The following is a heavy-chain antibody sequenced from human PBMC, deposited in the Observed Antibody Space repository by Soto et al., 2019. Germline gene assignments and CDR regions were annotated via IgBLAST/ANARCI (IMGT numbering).Heavy chain of an antibody. D-gene: IGHD3-3*01. CDR3: ARVSYYDFWSGYQDYYYYGMDV. CDR1: GGSVSSGSYY. CDR2: IYYSGST. Sequence: SETLSLTCTVSGGSVSSGSYYWSWIRQPPGKGLEWIGYIYYSGSTNYNPSLKSRVTISVDTSKNQFSLKLSPVTAADTAVYYCARVSYYDFWSGYQDYYYYGMDVWGQGTTVTVSS. V-gene: IGHV4-61*01. J-gene: IGHJ6*02.